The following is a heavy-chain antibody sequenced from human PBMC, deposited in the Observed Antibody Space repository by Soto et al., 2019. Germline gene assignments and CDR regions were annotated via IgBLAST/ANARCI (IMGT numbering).Heavy chain of an antibody. D-gene: IGHD2-8*01. CDR2: INPKSGGT. J-gene: IGHJ6*02. CDR1: GYSFTDYH. CDR3: ARGDSTDCSNGVCSFFYNHDMDV. Sequence: ASVKVSCKASGYSFTDYHIHWVRQAPGQGLEWLGRINPKSGGTSTAQKFQGWVTMTTDTSISTASMELTRLTSDDTAIYYCARGDSTDCSNGVCSFFYNHDMDVWGQGTTVTVT. V-gene: IGHV1-2*04.